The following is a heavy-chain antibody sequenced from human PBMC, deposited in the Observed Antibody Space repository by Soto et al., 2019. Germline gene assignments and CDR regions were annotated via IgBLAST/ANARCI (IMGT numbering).Heavy chain of an antibody. D-gene: IGHD5-18*01. J-gene: IGHJ4*02. Sequence: EVQLLESGGGLVQPGGSLRLSCAASGFTFRSYAMNWVRQAPGKGLEWVSATSASGGNTYYADSVKGRFTISRDNSKNTLYLQLNSLRAEDTAVYYCAKDKAIIGPYDYWGPGTLVTVSS. CDR1: GFTFRSYA. CDR2: TSASGGNT. V-gene: IGHV3-23*01. CDR3: AKDKAIIGPYDY.